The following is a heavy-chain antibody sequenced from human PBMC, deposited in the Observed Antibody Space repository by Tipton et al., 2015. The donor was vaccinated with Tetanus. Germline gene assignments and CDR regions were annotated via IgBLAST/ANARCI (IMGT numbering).Heavy chain of an antibody. J-gene: IGHJ6*02. CDR2: MNPDSGYT. CDR3: ARGDHQSYYGMDV. V-gene: IGHV1-8*02. D-gene: IGHD1-14*01. CDR1: GYTFTSYA. Sequence: QLVQSGSELKKPGASVKVSCKASGYTFTSYAMNWVRQAPGQGLEWMGWMNPDSGYTGYAQKFRGRVTMTRDTSKTTAYMELNNLRSEDTAVYYCARGDHQSYYGMDVWGQGTTVTVSS.